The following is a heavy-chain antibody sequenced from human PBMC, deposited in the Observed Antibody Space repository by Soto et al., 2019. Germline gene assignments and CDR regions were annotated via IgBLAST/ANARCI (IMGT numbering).Heavy chain of an antibody. V-gene: IGHV1-18*01. J-gene: IGHJ4*02. CDR3: ARGGYGDY. CDR1: GYAFTTYG. CDR2: ISAHNGNT. Sequence: QVHLVQSGAEVKKPGASVKVSCKGSGYAFTTYGITWVRQAPGQGLEWMGWISAHNGNTNYAQKLQGRVTVTRDTSTSTAYMELRSLRFDDTAVNYCARGGYGDYWGQGDLVTVSS. D-gene: IGHD1-1*01.